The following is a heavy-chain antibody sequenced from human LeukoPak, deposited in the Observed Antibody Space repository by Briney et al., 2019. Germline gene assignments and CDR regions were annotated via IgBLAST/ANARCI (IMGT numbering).Heavy chain of an antibody. J-gene: IGHJ5*02. CDR1: GFNFGGDW. CDR2: ISGSGGST. CDR3: AKDRGDYAVWFDP. D-gene: IGHD4-17*01. Sequence: PGGSLRLSCATSGFNFGGDWMSWVRQAPGKGLEWVSAISGSGGSTYYADSVKGRFTISRDNSKNTLYLQMNSLRAEDTAVYYCAKDRGDYAVWFDPWGQGTLVTVSS. V-gene: IGHV3-23*01.